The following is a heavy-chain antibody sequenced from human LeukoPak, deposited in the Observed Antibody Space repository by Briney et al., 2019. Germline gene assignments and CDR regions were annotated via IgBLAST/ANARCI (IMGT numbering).Heavy chain of an antibody. CDR1: GFTFTKYW. CDR3: ARGIYGNFDY. D-gene: IGHD3-10*01. Sequence: GGSLRLSCAASGFTFTKYWMHWVRQVPRKGLIWVSRINNKGNDTNYADSVKGRFTISRDNAKNTLYLQMNSLRAEDTAVYYCARGIYGNFDYWGQGSLVTVSS. J-gene: IGHJ4*02. CDR2: INNKGNDT. V-gene: IGHV3-74*01.